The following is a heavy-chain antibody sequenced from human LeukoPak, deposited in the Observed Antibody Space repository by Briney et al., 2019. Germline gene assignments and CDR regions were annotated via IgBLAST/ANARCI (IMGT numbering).Heavy chain of an antibody. J-gene: IGHJ4*02. D-gene: IGHD5-18*01. CDR2: ISSGSSTI. CDR3: ARGLQLCDY. CDR1: GFTVSSNY. Sequence: GGSLRLSCAASGFTVSSNYMSWVRQAPGKGLEWVSYISSGSSTIYYADSVKGRFTISRDNAKNSLYLQMNSLRDEDTAVYYCARGLQLCDYWGQGILVTVSS. V-gene: IGHV3-48*02.